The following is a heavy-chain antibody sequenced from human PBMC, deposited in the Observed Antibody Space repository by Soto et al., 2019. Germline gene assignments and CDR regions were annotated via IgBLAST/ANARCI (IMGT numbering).Heavy chain of an antibody. D-gene: IGHD3-10*01. Sequence: GESLKISCKGSGFTFTNYWIGWVRQMPGKGLEWMGLVYPGNSDTRYSPSFQGQVTLSADKSISTAYLQWNSLKASDTAMYYCARRNDYYGSGYGMDVWGQGTTVTVSS. J-gene: IGHJ6*02. CDR2: VYPGNSDT. V-gene: IGHV5-51*01. CDR3: ARRNDYYGSGYGMDV. CDR1: GFTFTNYW.